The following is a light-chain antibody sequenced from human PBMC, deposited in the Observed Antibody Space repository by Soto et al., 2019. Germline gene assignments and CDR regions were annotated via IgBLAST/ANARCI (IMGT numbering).Light chain of an antibody. CDR2: GAS. CDR3: QQYGSSPPVT. J-gene: IGKJ5*01. Sequence: EIVLTQSPGTLSLSPGERATLSCRASQSVSSSYVAWYQQKPGQAPRLLIYGASGSATGIPDRFSGSGSGTDFNLTISRLEPEDFAVYYCQQYGSSPPVTFGHGTRLEIK. CDR1: QSVSSSY. V-gene: IGKV3-20*01.